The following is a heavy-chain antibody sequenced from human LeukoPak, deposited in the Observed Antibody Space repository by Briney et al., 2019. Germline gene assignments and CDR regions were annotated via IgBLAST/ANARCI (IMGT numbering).Heavy chain of an antibody. D-gene: IGHD2-15*01. Sequence: GGSLRLSCAASGFTVSSNYMSWVRQAPGKGLEWVAVISYDGSNKYYADSVKGRFTISRDNSKNTLYLQMNSLRAEDTAVYYCARPYYFSVRYCSGGSCHDAFDIWGQGTMVTVSS. CDR2: ISYDGSNK. CDR3: ARPYYFSVRYCSGGSCHDAFDI. CDR1: GFTVSSNY. J-gene: IGHJ3*02. V-gene: IGHV3-30-3*01.